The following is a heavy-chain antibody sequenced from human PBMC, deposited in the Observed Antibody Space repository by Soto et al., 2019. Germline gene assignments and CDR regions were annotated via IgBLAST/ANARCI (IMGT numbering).Heavy chain of an antibody. V-gene: IGHV4-34*01. J-gene: IGHJ4*02. CDR1: GGSLTGYY. CDR3: ARGQEGVVATH. CDR2: IKDGGVT. Sequence: QVQLQQWGAGLLKPSETLSLTCAVNGGSLTGYYWSWIRQPPGKGLEWIGEIKDGGVTNYSPSLKSRVTMSAATSKNQFSLNLNSVTAADTAVYYCARGQEGVVATHWDQGTLVTVSS. D-gene: IGHD5-12*01.